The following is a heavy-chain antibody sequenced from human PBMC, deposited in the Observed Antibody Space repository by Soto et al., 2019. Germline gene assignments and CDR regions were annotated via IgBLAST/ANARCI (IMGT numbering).Heavy chain of an antibody. J-gene: IGHJ6*02. CDR2: IYNSGTS. D-gene: IGHD3-22*01. CDR3: AGERGFYHLAYYYFGMDV. V-gene: IGHV4-30-4*01. CDR1: GGSDSSGDYY. Sequence: PSETLSLTCTVSGGSDSSGDYYWSWIRQPPGKGLEWIGYIYNSGTSSYNPSLMSRLSISLDTSKNQFSLRLDSVTAADAAVYYCAGERGFYHLAYYYFGMDVWGQGTTVTVSS.